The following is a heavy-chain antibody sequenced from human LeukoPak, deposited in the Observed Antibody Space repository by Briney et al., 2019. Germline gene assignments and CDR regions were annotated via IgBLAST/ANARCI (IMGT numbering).Heavy chain of an antibody. CDR1: GYTFTGLD. D-gene: IGHD5-18*01. Sequence: ASVKVSCKASGYTFTGLDINWVRQATGQGFEWMGWMSPNSGDTGFAQKFQGRLTMTRDTSTSTAYMELNSLTSEDTAVYYCARGIEAGYDYWGQGTLVTVSS. CDR2: MSPNSGDT. CDR3: ARGIEAGYDY. J-gene: IGHJ4*02. V-gene: IGHV1-8*01.